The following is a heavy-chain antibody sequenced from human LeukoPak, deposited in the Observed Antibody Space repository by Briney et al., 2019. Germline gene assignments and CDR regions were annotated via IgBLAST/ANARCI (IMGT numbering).Heavy chain of an antibody. CDR2: ISWNSGSI. Sequence: QPGRSLRLSCAASGFTFDDYAVHWVRQAPGKGLEWVSGISWNSGSIGYADSVKGRFTISRDNSKNTLYLQMNSLRAEDTAVYYCAKDFAKYCSGGCDFQHWGQGTLVTVSS. V-gene: IGHV3-9*01. D-gene: IGHD2-15*01. J-gene: IGHJ1*01. CDR3: AKDFAKYCSGGCDFQH. CDR1: GFTFDDYA.